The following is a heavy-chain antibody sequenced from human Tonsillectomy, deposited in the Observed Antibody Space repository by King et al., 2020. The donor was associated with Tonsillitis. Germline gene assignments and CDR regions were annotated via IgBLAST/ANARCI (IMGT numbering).Heavy chain of an antibody. CDR3: ARGQKHYYDSRVYFDY. CDR1: GGSFSGYY. CDR2: INHSGST. D-gene: IGHD3-22*01. J-gene: IGHJ4*02. V-gene: IGHV4-34*01. Sequence: VQLQQWGAGLLKPSETLSLTCAVYGGSFSGYYWSWIRQPPGKGLEWIGEINHSGSTNYNPSLKSRVTVSVDTSKNQFSRKLSSVTAADTAVYYCARGQKHYYDSRVYFDYWGQGTLVTVSS.